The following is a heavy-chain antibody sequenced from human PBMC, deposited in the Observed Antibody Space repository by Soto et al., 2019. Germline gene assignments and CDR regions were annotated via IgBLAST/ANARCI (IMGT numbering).Heavy chain of an antibody. CDR2: TYYRSKWYN. CDR1: GDSVSSNSVA. CDR3: SRGYTWAFDY. J-gene: IGHJ4*02. Sequence: SQTLSLTCAISGDSVSSNSVAWHWIRQSPSRGLEWLGRTYYRSKWYNNYAVSVKSRITINPDTSKNQFSLQLNSVTPEDTAVYYCSRGYTWAFDYWGQGTLVTVSS. V-gene: IGHV6-1*01. D-gene: IGHD5-12*01.